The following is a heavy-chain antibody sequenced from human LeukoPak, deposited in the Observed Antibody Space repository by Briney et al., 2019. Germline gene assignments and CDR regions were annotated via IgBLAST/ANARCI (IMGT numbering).Heavy chain of an antibody. Sequence: SGGSLRLSCAASGFTFSSYGMHWVRQAPGKGLEWVAFIRYDGSNKYYADSVKGRFTISRDNSKNTLYLQMNSLRAEDTAVYYCAKDGPPGEIVYYYYMDVWGKGTTVTVSS. CDR3: AKDGPPGEIVYYYYMDV. V-gene: IGHV3-30*02. CDR2: IRYDGSNK. J-gene: IGHJ6*03. CDR1: GFTFSSYG. D-gene: IGHD3-22*01.